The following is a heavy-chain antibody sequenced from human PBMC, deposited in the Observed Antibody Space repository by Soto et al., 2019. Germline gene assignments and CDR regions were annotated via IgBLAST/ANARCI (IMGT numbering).Heavy chain of an antibody. CDR2: ISWNSGTI. CDR3: ARDVWSRASGPPDS. D-gene: IGHD3-10*01. CDR1: GFSFYDYA. V-gene: IGHV3-9*01. Sequence: PWGSLRLSCAASGFSFYDYAIHWVRQSPGKGLEWVTGISWNSGTIGYADSVKGRFTISRDNAKNSLYLQMNSLRAEDTALYYCARDVWSRASGPPDSWGQGTLVTVSS. J-gene: IGHJ4*02.